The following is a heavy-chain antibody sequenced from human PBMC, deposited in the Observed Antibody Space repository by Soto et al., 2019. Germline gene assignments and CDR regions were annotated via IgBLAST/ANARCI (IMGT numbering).Heavy chain of an antibody. J-gene: IGHJ5*02. CDR1: HATFTGYT. CDR2: ISSLSGNT. D-gene: IGHD4-17*01. V-gene: IGHV1-18*04. Sequence: QVHLVQSETEVKEPGASVTVSCKTSHATFTGYTINWVRQAPGQGLEWLGWISSLSGNTYYARGSQGRLTMSTNTSATTAYMARRSLRSDDTAVYFCARGTVTSGRWFGPWGQGTLVTVSS. CDR3: ARGTVTSGRWFGP.